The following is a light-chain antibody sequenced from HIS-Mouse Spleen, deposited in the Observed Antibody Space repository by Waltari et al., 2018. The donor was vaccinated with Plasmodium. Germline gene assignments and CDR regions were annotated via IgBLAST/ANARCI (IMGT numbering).Light chain of an antibody. J-gene: IGLJ3*02. CDR3: YSTDSSGNHRV. CDR2: EDS. V-gene: IGLV3-10*01. CDR1: ALPKKY. Sequence: SSELTHPPSVSVSPGQTARITCSGEALPKKYAYWYQQKSGQAPVLVSYEDSKRPPRIPERFSGSSSGTMATLTISGAQVEDEADYYCYSTDSSGNHRVFGGGTKLTVL.